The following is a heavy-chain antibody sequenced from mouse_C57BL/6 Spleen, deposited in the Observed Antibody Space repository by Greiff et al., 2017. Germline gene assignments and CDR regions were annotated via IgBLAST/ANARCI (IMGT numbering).Heavy chain of an antibody. CDR1: GYTFTDYY. D-gene: IGHD1-1*01. Sequence: QVQLQQSGPELVKPGASVKISCKASGYTFTDYYINWVKQRPGQGLEWIGWIFPGSGSTYYNEKFKGKATLTVDKSSSTAYMLLSSLTSEDSAVYCGARREDYGSSAWFAYWGQGTLVTVSA. V-gene: IGHV1-75*01. J-gene: IGHJ3*01. CDR2: IFPGSGST. CDR3: ARREDYGSSAWFAY.